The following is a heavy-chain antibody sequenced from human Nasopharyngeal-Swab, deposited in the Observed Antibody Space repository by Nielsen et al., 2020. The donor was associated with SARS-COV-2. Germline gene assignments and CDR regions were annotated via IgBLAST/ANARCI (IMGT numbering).Heavy chain of an antibody. CDR2: INAGNTMT. CDR3: ATESRYGPSFDS. D-gene: IGHD4/OR15-4a*01. V-gene: IGHV1-3*01. CDR1: GYSFSNYA. Sequence: ASVKVSCKASGYSFSNYALHWVRQAPGQRLEWMGWINAGNTMTKYAQKLQGRVTITRDTSASTAYMELSSLTSEDTAVYYCATESRYGPSFDSWGQGSLVPVSS. J-gene: IGHJ4*02.